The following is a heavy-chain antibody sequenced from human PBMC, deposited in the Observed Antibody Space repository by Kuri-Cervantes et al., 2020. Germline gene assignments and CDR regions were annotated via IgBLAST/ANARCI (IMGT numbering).Heavy chain of an antibody. Sequence: LRLSCTVSGGSISSGGYYWSWIRQHPGKGLEWIGYIYYSGSTYYNPSLKSRVTISVDTSKNQFSLKLSSVTAADTAVYYCARSQPYDSSGYYYDRAFDIWGQGTMVTVSS. CDR2: IYYSGST. J-gene: IGHJ3*02. CDR3: ARSQPYDSSGYYYDRAFDI. D-gene: IGHD3-22*01. V-gene: IGHV4-31*03. CDR1: GGSISSGGYY.